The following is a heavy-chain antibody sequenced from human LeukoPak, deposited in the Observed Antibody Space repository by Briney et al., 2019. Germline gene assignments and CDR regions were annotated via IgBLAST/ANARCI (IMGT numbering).Heavy chain of an antibody. Sequence: ASVKVSCKASGYTFTSYGVTWVRQAPGQGLEWMGWISTHSGNTNYAQKVQCRVTMTTDTSTSTAYMELRSLRSDDTAVYYCARDSNNYYSSGHDYWGQGTLVTVSS. J-gene: IGHJ4*02. V-gene: IGHV1-18*01. CDR1: GYTFTSYG. CDR2: ISTHSGNT. CDR3: ARDSNNYYSSGHDY. D-gene: IGHD3-22*01.